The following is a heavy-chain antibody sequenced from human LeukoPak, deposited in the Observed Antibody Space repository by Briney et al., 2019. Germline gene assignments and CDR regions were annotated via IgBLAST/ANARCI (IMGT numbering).Heavy chain of an antibody. Sequence: GGSLRLSCAASGFTFSSYEMNWVRQAPGKGLEGVSYISSSGSTIYYADSVKGRFTISRDNAKNSLYLQMNSLRAEDTAVYYCARAYSGRYGLGYYYMDVWGKGTTVTISS. V-gene: IGHV3-48*03. CDR1: GFTFSSYE. J-gene: IGHJ6*03. CDR3: ARAYSGRYGLGYYYMDV. D-gene: IGHD1-26*01. CDR2: ISSSGSTI.